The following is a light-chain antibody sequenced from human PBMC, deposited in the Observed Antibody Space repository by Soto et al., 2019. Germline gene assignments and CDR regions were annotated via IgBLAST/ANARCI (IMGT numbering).Light chain of an antibody. J-gene: IGKJ1*01. CDR1: QSVSNNY. Sequence: EIVWTQSPGTLSLSPGERATLSCGASQSVSNNYLAWDHQKPGRAPRLVISGASRRATGIPDRFSGSGSGTDFTLPLSRLEAEDFTVYYCQQYGTTPWTFGHGTNVEFK. CDR2: GAS. CDR3: QQYGTTPWT. V-gene: IGKV3-20*01.